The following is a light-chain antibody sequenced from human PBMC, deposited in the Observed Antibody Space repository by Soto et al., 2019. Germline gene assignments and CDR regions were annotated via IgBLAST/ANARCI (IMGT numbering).Light chain of an antibody. V-gene: IGKV1-5*01. CDR3: QQYNSYPCT. CDR2: DAS. Sequence: DIQMTQSPSTLSASVGDRVTITCRASQSISSWLAWYQQKPGKAPKLMIYDASSLQSGVPATFSGSGSGTHCSLTISSLQPDDFASYYCQQYNSYPCTFGQGTKVEIK. CDR1: QSISSW. J-gene: IGKJ1*01.